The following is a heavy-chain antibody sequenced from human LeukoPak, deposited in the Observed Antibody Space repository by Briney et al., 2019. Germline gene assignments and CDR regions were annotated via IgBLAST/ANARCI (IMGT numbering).Heavy chain of an antibody. J-gene: IGHJ4*02. V-gene: IGHV3-30*18. D-gene: IGHD2-15*01. CDR2: ISYDGSNK. Sequence: GGSLRLSCAASGFTFSSYGMHWVRQAPGKGLEWVAVISYDGSNKYYADSVKGRFTISRDNSKNTLYLQMNSLRAEDTAVYYCAKDFAARPEGFDYWGQGTLVTVSS. CDR1: GFTFSSYG. CDR3: AKDFAARPEGFDY.